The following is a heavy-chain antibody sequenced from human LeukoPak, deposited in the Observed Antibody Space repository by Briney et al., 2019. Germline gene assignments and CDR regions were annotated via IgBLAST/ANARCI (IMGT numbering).Heavy chain of an antibody. CDR1: GITFSSDW. Sequence: GGSLRLSCAASGITFSSDWMSWVRQAPGKGLEWVANIKQDGSEKNYVDSVKGRFTISRDNAKNSLYLQMNSLRAEDTAMYYCASLDTAMVNGDYWGQGTLVTVSS. D-gene: IGHD5-18*01. V-gene: IGHV3-7*01. J-gene: IGHJ4*02. CDR3: ASLDTAMVNGDY. CDR2: IKQDGSEK.